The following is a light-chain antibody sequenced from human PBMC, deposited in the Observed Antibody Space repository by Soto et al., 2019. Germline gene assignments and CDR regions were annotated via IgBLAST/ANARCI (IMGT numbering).Light chain of an antibody. J-gene: IGLJ1*01. CDR2: DVS. CDR1: SSDVGGYNF. Sequence: QSALTQPASVSGSPGQSITISCTGTSSDVGGYNFVSWYQCHPGKAPKLMIYDVSNRPSGASTRFSGSKSGNTASPTISGLQAEDEADYYCSSYTSSSTQVFGTGTKVTVL. CDR3: SSYTSSSTQV. V-gene: IGLV2-14*03.